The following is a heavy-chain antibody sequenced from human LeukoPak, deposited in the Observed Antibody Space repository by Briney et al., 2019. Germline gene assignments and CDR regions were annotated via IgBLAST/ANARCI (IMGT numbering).Heavy chain of an antibody. CDR3: AREYYYDSSGGGYYGMDV. V-gene: IGHV4-30-4*01. Sequence: SQTLPLTCTVSGGSISSGDYYWSWIRQPPGKGLEWIGYIYYSGSTYYNPSLKSRVTISVDTSKNQFSLKLSSVTAADTAVYYCAREYYYDSSGGGYYGMDVWGQGTTVTVSS. D-gene: IGHD3-22*01. J-gene: IGHJ6*02. CDR2: IYYSGST. CDR1: GGSISSGDYY.